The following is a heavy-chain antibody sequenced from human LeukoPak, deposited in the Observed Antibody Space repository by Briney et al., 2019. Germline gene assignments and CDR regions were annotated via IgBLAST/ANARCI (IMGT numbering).Heavy chain of an antibody. CDR2: INPSGGST. J-gene: IGHJ5*02. D-gene: IGHD6-13*01. V-gene: IGHV1-46*01. Sequence: ASVKVSCKASGYTFTSYYMHWVRQAPGQGLEWMGIINPSGGSTGYAQKFQGRVTMTRDTSTSTVYMELSSLRSEDTAVYYCARLSSSPLFDPWGQGTLVTVSS. CDR3: ARLSSSPLFDP. CDR1: GYTFTSYY.